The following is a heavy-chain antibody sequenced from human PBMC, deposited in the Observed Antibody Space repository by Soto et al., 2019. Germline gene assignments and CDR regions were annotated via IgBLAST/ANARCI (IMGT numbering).Heavy chain of an antibody. V-gene: IGHV5-51*01. D-gene: IGHD2-15*01. CDR2: IYPGDSDT. CDR1: GYSFTSYW. Sequence: PGESLKISCNGSGYSFTSYWIGWVRQMPGKGLEWMGIIYPGDSDTRYSPSFQGQVTISADKSISTAYLQWSSLKASDTAMYYCARHRYCSGGSCYSLYYYGMDVWGQGTTVTVSS. J-gene: IGHJ6*02. CDR3: ARHRYCSGGSCYSLYYYGMDV.